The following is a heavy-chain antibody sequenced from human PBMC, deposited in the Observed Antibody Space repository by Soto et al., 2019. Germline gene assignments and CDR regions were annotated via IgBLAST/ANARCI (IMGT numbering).Heavy chain of an antibody. V-gene: IGHV1-69*12. CDR2: IILPFGTP. CDR3: VRGPDYEGYFDY. J-gene: IGHJ4*02. Sequence: QVRLVQSGAEVKKTGSSVKVSCEASGTTFSNFAIGWVRQAPGQGLEWMGGIILPFGTPNYAQKFQGRVTISADESMTTAYMDLRGLRSEYTAVYYCVRGPDYEGYFDYWGQGTLVTVSS. D-gene: IGHD3-22*01. CDR1: GTTFSNFA.